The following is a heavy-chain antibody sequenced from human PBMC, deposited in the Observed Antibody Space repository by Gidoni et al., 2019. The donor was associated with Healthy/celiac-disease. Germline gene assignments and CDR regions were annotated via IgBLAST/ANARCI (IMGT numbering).Heavy chain of an antibody. CDR2: INPSGGST. Sequence: QVQLVQSGAEVKKPGASVKVSCKASGYTFTSYYMHWVRQAPGQGLEWMGIINPSGGSTSYAQKFQGRVTMTRDTSTSTVYMELSSLRSEDTAVYYCARTSTPGNWNDLAPEFDYWGQGTLVTVSS. J-gene: IGHJ4*02. D-gene: IGHD1-1*01. V-gene: IGHV1-46*03. CDR1: GYTFTSYY. CDR3: ARTSTPGNWNDLAPEFDY.